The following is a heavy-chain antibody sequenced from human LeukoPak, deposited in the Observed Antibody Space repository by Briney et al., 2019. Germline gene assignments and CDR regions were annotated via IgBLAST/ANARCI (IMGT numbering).Heavy chain of an antibody. D-gene: IGHD1-7*01. J-gene: IGHJ4*02. CDR2: IGSSAGST. CDR3: AKGYGGNYYWYFDY. CDR1: GFTFSDYA. Sequence: GGSLRLSYAASGFTFSDYAMSWVRQAPGKGLEWVSLIGSSAGSTYYADSVKGRFTISRDNSKNTLWLQMNSLRAEDTAVYYCAKGYGGNYYWYFDYWGQGTLVTVSS. V-gene: IGHV3-23*01.